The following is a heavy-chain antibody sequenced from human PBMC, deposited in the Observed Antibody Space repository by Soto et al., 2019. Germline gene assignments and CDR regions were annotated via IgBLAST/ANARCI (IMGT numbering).Heavy chain of an antibody. D-gene: IGHD3-10*01. J-gene: IGHJ4*02. V-gene: IGHV3-30*18. CDR1: GFTFSSYG. CDR2: ISYDGSDK. Sequence: QVQLVESGGGVVQPGRSLRLSRAASGFTFSSYGMHWVRQAPGKGLEWVAVISYDGSDKYYADSVKGRFTISRGNSRNTVYLQMNYLRAEDTAVYFCAKDSLRDRWFGEFRADYWGQGTLVTVSS. CDR3: AKDSLRDRWFGEFRADY.